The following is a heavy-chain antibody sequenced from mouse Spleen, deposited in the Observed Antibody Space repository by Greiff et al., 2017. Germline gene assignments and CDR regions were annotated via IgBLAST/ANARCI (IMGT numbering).Heavy chain of an antibody. V-gene: IGHV1-72*01. Sequence: VQLQQPGAELVKPGASVKLSCKASGYTFTSYWMHWVKQRPGRGLEWIGRIDPNSGGTKYNEKFKSKATLTVDKPSSTAYMQLSSLTSEDSAVYYCARSPPPVVATDYAMDYWGQGTSVTVSS. D-gene: IGHD1-1*01. CDR1: GYTFTSYW. CDR2: IDPNSGGT. CDR3: ARSPPPVVATDYAMDY. J-gene: IGHJ4*01.